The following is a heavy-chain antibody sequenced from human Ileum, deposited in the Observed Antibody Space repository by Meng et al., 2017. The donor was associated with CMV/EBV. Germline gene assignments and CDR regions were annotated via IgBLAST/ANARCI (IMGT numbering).Heavy chain of an antibody. Sequence: HAHLVQPGAAVTRPGSSGKVPCKASGGSLNSFSIPWVRQAPGQGLEWMGGILPLFNISYYAQSFQGRIIITADESTSTVYMEVGGLRPEDTAMYYCAKEEDTSMVGVNWFDPWGQGTLVTVSS. CDR2: ILPLFNIS. V-gene: IGHV1-69*01. CDR3: AKEEDTSMVGVNWFDP. D-gene: IGHD5-18*01. J-gene: IGHJ5*02. CDR1: GGSLNSFS.